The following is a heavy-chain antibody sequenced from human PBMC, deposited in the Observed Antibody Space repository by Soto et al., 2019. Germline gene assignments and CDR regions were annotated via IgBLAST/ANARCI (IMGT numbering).Heavy chain of an antibody. V-gene: IGHV4-31*03. D-gene: IGHD3-10*01. Sequence: SETLSLTCTVSGGSISSGGYYWSWIRQHPGKGLEWIGYIYYSGSTYYNPSLKSRVTISVDTSKNQFSLKLSSVTAADTAVYYCARDTWFGDSDGDYYYGMDVWGQGTTVTVSS. CDR3: ARDTWFGDSDGDYYYGMDV. J-gene: IGHJ6*02. CDR2: IYYSGST. CDR1: GGSISSGGYY.